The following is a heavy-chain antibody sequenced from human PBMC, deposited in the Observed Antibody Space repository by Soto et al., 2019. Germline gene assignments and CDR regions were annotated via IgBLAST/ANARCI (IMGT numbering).Heavy chain of an antibody. CDR3: ARGVDILTGYYRFYAPYFDI. J-gene: IGHJ3*02. Sequence: NPSETLSLTCTVSGGSISSGDYYWSWIRQPPGKGLEWIGYIYYSGSTYYNPSLKSRVTISVDTSKNQFSLKLSSVTAADTAVYYCARGVDILTGYYRFYAPYFDIWGQGTMVTVSS. CDR1: GGSISSGDYY. CDR2: IYYSGST. D-gene: IGHD3-9*01. V-gene: IGHV4-30-4*01.